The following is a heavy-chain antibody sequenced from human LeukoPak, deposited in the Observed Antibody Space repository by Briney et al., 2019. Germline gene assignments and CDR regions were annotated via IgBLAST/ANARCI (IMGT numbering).Heavy chain of an antibody. CDR2: ISAQNGNT. D-gene: IGHD6-25*01. Sequence: ASVKVSCKASGYTFTGYYMHWLRQAPGQGLEWMGWISAQNGNTNYVQHLLGRVTMTRDTSATTAYMELRSLKSDDTAVYYCARESNGGYGFDYWGQGTKVTVAS. CDR3: ARESNGGYGFDY. CDR1: GYTFTGYY. J-gene: IGHJ4*02. V-gene: IGHV1-18*04.